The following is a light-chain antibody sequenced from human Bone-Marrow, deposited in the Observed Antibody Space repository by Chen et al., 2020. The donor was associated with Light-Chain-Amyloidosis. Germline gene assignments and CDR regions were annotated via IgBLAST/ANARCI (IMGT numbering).Light chain of an antibody. CDR1: DLPTKY. V-gene: IGLV3-25*03. CDR3: QSADSSGTYEVI. CDR2: RDT. J-gene: IGLJ2*01. Sequence: YELTHPPSVSVAPGQTARTTHSGDDLPTKYAYWYQQKPGQAPVLVIHRDTERPSGISERFSGSSSGTTATLTISGVQAEDEADYHCQSADSSGTYEVIFGGGTKLTVL.